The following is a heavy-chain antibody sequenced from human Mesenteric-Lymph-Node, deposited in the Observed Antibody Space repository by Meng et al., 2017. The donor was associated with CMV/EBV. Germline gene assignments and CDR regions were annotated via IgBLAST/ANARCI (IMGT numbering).Heavy chain of an antibody. CDR2: ISSSTSFI. J-gene: IGHJ5*02. CDR3: ARDRPHNWFDP. CDR1: GFTFSSYT. V-gene: IGHV3-21*01. Sequence: GESLKISCAASGFTFSSYTMHWVRQAPGKGLEWVSSISSSTSFIFYADSVKGRFNISRDNAKQSLYLQMNSLRTEDTAVYYCARDRPHNWFDPWGQGILVTVSS.